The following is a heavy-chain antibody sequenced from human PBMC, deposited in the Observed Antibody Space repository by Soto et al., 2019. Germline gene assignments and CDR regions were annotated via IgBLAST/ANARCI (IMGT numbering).Heavy chain of an antibody. J-gene: IGHJ6*02. CDR3: EKGSVLRVVEAPLAILGGVDV. V-gene: IGHV3-33*06. Sequence: QVQLVESGGGVVQPGTSLRLSCVASGFTFSSYGMHWVRQAPGKGLEWVAVMSYDGSHEYYADSVKGRFTISRDNSKTILSLQMNSLRLEDTAIYYCEKGSVLRVVEAPLAILGGVDVWGQGAMVTVSS. CDR2: MSYDGSHE. D-gene: IGHD2-8*01. CDR1: GFTFSSYG.